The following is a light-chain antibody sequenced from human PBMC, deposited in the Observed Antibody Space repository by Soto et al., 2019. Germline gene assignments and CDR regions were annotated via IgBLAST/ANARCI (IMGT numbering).Light chain of an antibody. CDR2: DAS. CDR3: QQYNNWPPIT. V-gene: IGKV3-11*01. CDR1: QSISRY. Sequence: EIVLTQSPGTLSLSPGERATLSCRASQSISRYLAWYQQKPGQAPRLLLYDASNRATGIPARFSGSGFGTDFTLTISSLEPEDFAVYYCQQYNNWPPITFGQGTRLEIK. J-gene: IGKJ5*01.